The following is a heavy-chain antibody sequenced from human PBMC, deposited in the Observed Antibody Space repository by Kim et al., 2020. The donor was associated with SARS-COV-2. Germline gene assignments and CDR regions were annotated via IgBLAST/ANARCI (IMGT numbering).Heavy chain of an antibody. CDR2: ISSSSSYV. Sequence: GGSLRLSCAASGFTFSSYSMNWVRQAPGKGLEWVSSISSSSSYVYYADSVKGRFTISRDNAKNSLYLQMNSPRAEDTAVYYCARAGRITMIVVVEGGAFDIWGQGTMVTVSS. D-gene: IGHD3-22*01. V-gene: IGHV3-21*01. CDR1: GFTFSSYS. CDR3: ARAGRITMIVVVEGGAFDI. J-gene: IGHJ3*02.